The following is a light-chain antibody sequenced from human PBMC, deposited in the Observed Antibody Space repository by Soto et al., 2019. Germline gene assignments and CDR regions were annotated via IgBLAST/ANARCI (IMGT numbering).Light chain of an antibody. Sequence: DIQMTQSPYSLSASVGDRVTITCRASQSIGRWLAWYQQKPGKAPNLLIHDASNLQSGVPSRFTGSGSGTEFTLTISSLQPDDVATYYCQQYNNWVTFGGGTKV. J-gene: IGKJ4*01. CDR2: DAS. V-gene: IGKV1-5*01. CDR3: QQYNNWVT. CDR1: QSIGRW.